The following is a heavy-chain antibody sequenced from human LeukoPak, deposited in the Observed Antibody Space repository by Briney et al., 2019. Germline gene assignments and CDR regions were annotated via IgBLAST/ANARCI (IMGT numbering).Heavy chain of an antibody. Sequence: SQTLSLTCTISGDSVSSNSAAWNWIRQSPSRGLEWLGRTYYRSKWYNDYAVSVKSRITINPDTSKNQFSLQLNSVTHEDTAVYYCARAMVWLGELLSPRMDVWGQGTTVTVSS. D-gene: IGHD3-10*01. V-gene: IGHV6-1*01. J-gene: IGHJ6*02. CDR2: TYYRSKWYN. CDR1: GDSVSSNSAA. CDR3: ARAMVWLGELLSPRMDV.